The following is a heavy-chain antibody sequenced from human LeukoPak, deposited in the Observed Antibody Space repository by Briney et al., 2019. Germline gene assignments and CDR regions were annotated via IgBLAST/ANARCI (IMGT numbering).Heavy chain of an antibody. CDR1: GYTFTDYY. CDR2: INPNSGGT. J-gene: IGHJ4*02. CDR3: ARGGISMIVVDLTYHFDY. Sequence: GASVTVSCKASGYTFTDYYIHWVRQAPGQGLEWMGWINPNSGGTNFPQKFQGRVTMTRDTSISTAYMELSRLRSDDTAVYYCARGGISMIVVDLTYHFDYWGQGTLVIVSS. D-gene: IGHD3-22*01. V-gene: IGHV1-2*02.